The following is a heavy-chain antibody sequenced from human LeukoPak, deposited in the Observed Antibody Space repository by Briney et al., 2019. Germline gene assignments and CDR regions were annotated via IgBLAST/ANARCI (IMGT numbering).Heavy chain of an antibody. CDR3: ARARLDSSGRFDY. D-gene: IGHD3-22*01. CDR2: IYYGGST. J-gene: IGHJ4*02. V-gene: IGHV4-59*01. CDR1: GGSISSYY. Sequence: SETLSLTCTVSGGSISSYYWSWIRQSPGKGLEWIGYIYYGGSTDYNPSLKSRVTISKDTSRTQFSLRLSSVTAADTAVYYCARARLDSSGRFDYWGQGTLVTVSS.